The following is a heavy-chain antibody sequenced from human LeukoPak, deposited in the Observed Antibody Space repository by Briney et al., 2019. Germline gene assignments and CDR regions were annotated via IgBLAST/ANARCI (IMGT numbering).Heavy chain of an antibody. D-gene: IGHD6-13*01. V-gene: IGHV4-39*01. CDR2: IHYSGST. J-gene: IGHJ4*02. CDR1: GGSISSSSCH. CDR3: ARPIALDYFDY. Sequence: PSETLSLTCTVSGGSISSSSCHWGWIRQPPGKGLEWIGSIHYSGSTYYNPSLKSRVTKSVDTSKNQFSLKLSSVTAADTAVYYCARPIALDYFDYWGQGTLVTVSS.